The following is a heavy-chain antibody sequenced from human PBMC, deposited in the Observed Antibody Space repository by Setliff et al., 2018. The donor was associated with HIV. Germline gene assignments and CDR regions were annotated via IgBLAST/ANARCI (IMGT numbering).Heavy chain of an antibody. Sequence: KVSCKASGYLFPGYYMHWVRQAPGQGLEWMGWINPKSGGTKYAQKFQARVTMTRDTSISTAYMELSRLRSDDTAVYYCARGASSYDYGDYRVLVYWGQGSLVTVSS. CDR2: INPKSGGT. CDR1: GYLFPGYY. V-gene: IGHV1-2*02. J-gene: IGHJ4*02. D-gene: IGHD4-17*01. CDR3: ARGASSYDYGDYRVLVY.